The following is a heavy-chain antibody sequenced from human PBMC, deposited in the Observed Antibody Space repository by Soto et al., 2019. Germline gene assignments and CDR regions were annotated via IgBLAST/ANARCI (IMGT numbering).Heavy chain of an antibody. Sequence: SETLSLTCTVSGGSISSYYWSWIRQPPGKGLEWIGYIYYSGSTNYNPSLKSRVTILVDTSKNQFSLKLSSVTAADTAVYYCARTLVYWYFDLWGRGTLVTVSS. CDR1: GGSISSYY. CDR3: ARTLVYWYFDL. J-gene: IGHJ2*01. CDR2: IYYSGST. V-gene: IGHV4-59*01.